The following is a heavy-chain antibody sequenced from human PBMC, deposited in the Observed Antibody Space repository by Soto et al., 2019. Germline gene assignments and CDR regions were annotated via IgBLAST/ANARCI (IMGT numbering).Heavy chain of an antibody. CDR1: GGSFSGYY. V-gene: IGHV4-34*01. D-gene: IGHD2-8*02. CDR2: INHSGST. CDR3: ARDKITGLFDY. J-gene: IGHJ4*02. Sequence: QGQLQQWGAGLLKPSETLSLTCAVYGGSFSGYYWTWIRQPPGTGLEWIGEINHSGSTNYNPSLKSRVTISVDTSKNQFSLKLTPVTAADTAVYYCARDKITGLFDYWGQGTLVTVSS.